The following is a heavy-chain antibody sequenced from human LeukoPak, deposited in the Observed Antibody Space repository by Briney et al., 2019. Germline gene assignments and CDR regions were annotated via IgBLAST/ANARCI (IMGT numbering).Heavy chain of an antibody. J-gene: IGHJ4*02. Sequence: GGSLRLSCAASGFTFSSSGMHWVRQAPGKGLGWVAVIWSDGSKEYYADSVKGRFSISRDNSRNTVYVQMNSLRAEDTAIYYCARVFCTGGSCYGPFDYWGQGTLVTVSS. CDR3: ARVFCTGGSCYGPFDY. CDR1: GFTFSSSG. CDR2: IWSDGSKE. D-gene: IGHD2-15*01. V-gene: IGHV3-33*01.